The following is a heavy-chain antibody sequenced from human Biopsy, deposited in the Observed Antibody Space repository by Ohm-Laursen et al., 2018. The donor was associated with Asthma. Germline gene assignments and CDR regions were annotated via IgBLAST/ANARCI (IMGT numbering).Heavy chain of an antibody. D-gene: IGHD2-2*01. J-gene: IGHJ4*02. CDR1: GGTFNTYV. Sequence: SSVSVSCKPLGGTFNTYVIGCARQAPGQGPEWMGGIKSVFRTTTYPQKFQDRATITADDSTSTVYMELSSLRSEDAAVYYCARKAGSCISRTCYSLDFWGQGTLVTVSS. CDR3: ARKAGSCISRTCYSLDF. CDR2: IKSVFRTT. V-gene: IGHV1-69*01.